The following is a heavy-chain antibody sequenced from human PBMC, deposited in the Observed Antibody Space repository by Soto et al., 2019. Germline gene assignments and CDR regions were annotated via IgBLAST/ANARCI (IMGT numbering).Heavy chain of an antibody. CDR2: INPSGGST. J-gene: IGHJ2*01. CDR1: GYTFTSYY. V-gene: IGHV1-46*01. Sequence: ASVKVSCKASGYTFTSYYMHWVRQAPGQGLEWMGIINPSGGSTSYAQKFQGRVTMTRDTSTSTVYMELSSLRSEDTAVYYCARDLLKRGYSHGLLWYFDLWGRGTLVTVSS. D-gene: IGHD5-18*01. CDR3: ARDLLKRGYSHGLLWYFDL.